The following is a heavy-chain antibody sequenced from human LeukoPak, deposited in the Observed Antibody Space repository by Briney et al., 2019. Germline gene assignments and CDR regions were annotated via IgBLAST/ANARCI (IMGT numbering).Heavy chain of an antibody. CDR1: GYTLTELS. CDR2: IIPIFGTA. J-gene: IGHJ4*02. CDR3: ARDGY. V-gene: IGHV1-69*13. Sequence: ASVKVSCKVSGYTLTELSMHWVRQAPGKGLEWMGGIIPIFGTANYAQKFQGRVTITADESTSTAYMELSSLRSEDTAVYYCARDGYWGQGTLVTVSS.